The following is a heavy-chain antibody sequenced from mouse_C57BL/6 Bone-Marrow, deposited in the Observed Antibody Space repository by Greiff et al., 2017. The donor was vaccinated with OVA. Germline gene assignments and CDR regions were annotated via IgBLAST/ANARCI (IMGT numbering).Heavy chain of an antibody. Sequence: EVKLEESGEGLVKPGGSLKLSCAASGFTFSSYAMSWVRQTPEKRLEWVAYISSGGDYIYYADTVKGRFTISRDNARNTLYLQMGSLKSEDTAMYYCTREDGSPYWYFDVWGTGTTVTVSS. CDR2: ISSGGDYI. CDR3: TREDGSPYWYFDV. V-gene: IGHV5-9-1*02. J-gene: IGHJ1*03. D-gene: IGHD1-1*01. CDR1: GFTFSSYA.